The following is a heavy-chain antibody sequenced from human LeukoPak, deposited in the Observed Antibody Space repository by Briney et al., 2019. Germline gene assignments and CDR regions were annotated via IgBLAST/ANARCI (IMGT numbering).Heavy chain of an antibody. CDR3: ARGRYMVI. CDR1: GYIFIDYE. V-gene: IGHV1-8*02. CDR2: MNPKSGDT. Sequence: GPSVRVSCKASGYIFIDYEISWVRQAPGRGLDWMRWMNPKSGDTGYEQKFQGRITITRDSSISTVYMELSSLRSEDTALYYCARGRYMVIWGKGTTVTVSS. J-gene: IGHJ6*03.